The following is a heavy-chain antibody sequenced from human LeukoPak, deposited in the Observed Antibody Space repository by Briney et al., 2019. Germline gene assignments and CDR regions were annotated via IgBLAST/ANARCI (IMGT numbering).Heavy chain of an antibody. J-gene: IGHJ4*02. CDR2: MNPNSGNT. D-gene: IGHD2-8*01. Sequence: GASVKVSCKASGCTFTSYDINWVRQATGQGLEWMGGMNPNSGNTGYAQKFQGRVTMTRNTSISTAYMELSSLRSEDTAVYYCARVPTRLYRGLGYWGQGTLVTVSS. CDR3: ARVPTRLYRGLGY. CDR1: GCTFTSYD. V-gene: IGHV1-8*01.